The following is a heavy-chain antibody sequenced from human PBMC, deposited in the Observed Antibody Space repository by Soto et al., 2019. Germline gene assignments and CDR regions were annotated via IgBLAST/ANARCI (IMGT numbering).Heavy chain of an antibody. V-gene: IGHV1-46*03. Sequence: QVQLVQSGAEVKKPGASVKVSCKASGYTFTSYYMHWVRQAPGQGLEWMGIINPSGGSTSYAQKFQGRVTMTRDTSTSTVYMELSSPRSEDTDVYYCARAGYCSGGSCYPFFDYWGQGTLVTVSS. D-gene: IGHD2-15*01. CDR1: GYTFTSYY. CDR3: ARAGYCSGGSCYPFFDY. J-gene: IGHJ4*02. CDR2: INPSGGST.